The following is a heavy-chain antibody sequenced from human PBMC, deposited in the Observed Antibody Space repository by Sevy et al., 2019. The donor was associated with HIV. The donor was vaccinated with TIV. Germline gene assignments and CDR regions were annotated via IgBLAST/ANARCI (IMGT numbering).Heavy chain of an antibody. CDR3: ARGMSDYGDLFLDY. J-gene: IGHJ4*02. D-gene: IGHD4-17*01. Sequence: GGSLRLSCAASGFTFPTYWMNWVRQAPGKGLEWLGNIKQDGSDVNYVDSVKGRFTISRDNAKNSVYLEMNNLRAEDTGIYYCARGMSDYGDLFLDYWGQGTLVTVSS. CDR2: IKQDGSDV. V-gene: IGHV3-7*01. CDR1: GFTFPTYW.